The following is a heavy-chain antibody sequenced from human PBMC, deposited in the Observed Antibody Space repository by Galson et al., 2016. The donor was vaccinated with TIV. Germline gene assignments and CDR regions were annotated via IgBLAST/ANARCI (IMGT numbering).Heavy chain of an antibody. V-gene: IGHV3-9*01. J-gene: IGHJ6*03. Sequence: SLRLSCAASGFSFDNYAMHWVRQAPGKGLEWVAGISWNRGSIDYADSVKGRFTISRDSAKSSLYLQMNSLRVEDTALYYCAKDVREGCSSTKCYNYYYYYYYMDVWGKGATVTVSS. CDR2: ISWNRGSI. CDR3: AKDVREGCSSTKCYNYYYYYYYMDV. CDR1: GFSFDNYA. D-gene: IGHD2-2*02.